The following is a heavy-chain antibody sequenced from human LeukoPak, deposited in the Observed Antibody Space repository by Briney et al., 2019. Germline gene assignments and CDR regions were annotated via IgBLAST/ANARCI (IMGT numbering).Heavy chain of an antibody. V-gene: IGHV3-7*01. J-gene: IGHJ4*02. D-gene: IGHD3-22*01. Sequence: GGSLRLSCAASGFTFRNYWMSWVRQAPGKGLEWVASINRDGSENYYVDSVKGRFTMSRDNAKNSLYLQMNTLRAEDTAVYYCARDGRRDYDPTDTGYVRYYFDYWGQGTLLTVSS. CDR1: GFTFRNYW. CDR3: ARDGRRDYDPTDTGYVRYYFDY. CDR2: INRDGSEN.